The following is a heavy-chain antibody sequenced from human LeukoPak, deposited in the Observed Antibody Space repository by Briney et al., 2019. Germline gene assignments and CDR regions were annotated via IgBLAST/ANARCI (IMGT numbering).Heavy chain of an antibody. V-gene: IGHV5-51*01. CDR3: ARHIRDGSGSYYPDY. CDR1: GYNFFSNYW. Sequence: GESLKISCKAYGYNFFSNYWIAWVRQIPGKGLEWMGILYPGDSDSRYSPSFQGQVTISADKSITAAYLQWSSLKASDTAMYYCARHIRDGSGSYYPDYWGQGTPVTVSS. D-gene: IGHD3-10*01. CDR2: LYPGDSDS. J-gene: IGHJ4*02.